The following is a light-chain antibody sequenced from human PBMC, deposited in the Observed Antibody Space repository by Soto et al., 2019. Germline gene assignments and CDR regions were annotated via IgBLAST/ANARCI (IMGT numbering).Light chain of an antibody. J-gene: IGKJ1*01. CDR2: DAS. V-gene: IGKV3-20*01. CDR1: QSVSSY. Sequence: EIVLTQSPATLSLSPGERSTLSCRASQSVSSYLAWYQQKPGQAPRLLIYDASNRATGIPARFSGSGSGTDFTLTISRLEPEDFAVYYCQQYGSSPRKCGQGTKVDIK. CDR3: QQYGSSPRK.